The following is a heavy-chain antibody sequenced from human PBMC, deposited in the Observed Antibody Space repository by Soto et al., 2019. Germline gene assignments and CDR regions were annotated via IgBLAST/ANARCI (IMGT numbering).Heavy chain of an antibody. CDR1: GGSISSGGYY. D-gene: IGHD6-13*01. V-gene: IGHV4-31*03. Sequence: PSETLSLTCTVSGGSISSGGYYWSWIRQHPGKGLEWIGYIYYSGSTYYNPSLKSRVTISVDTSKNQFSLKLSSVTAADTAMYYCARSDESSPLAAAGISYWGQGTLVTVSS. CDR2: IYYSGST. CDR3: ARSDESSPLAAAGISY. J-gene: IGHJ4*02.